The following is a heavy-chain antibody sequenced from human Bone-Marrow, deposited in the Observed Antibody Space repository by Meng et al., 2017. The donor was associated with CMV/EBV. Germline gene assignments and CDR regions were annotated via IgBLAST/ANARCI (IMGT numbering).Heavy chain of an antibody. V-gene: IGHV4-39*07. CDR2: INHSGST. CDR3: ARGPRYDFWSGSSLYYFDY. D-gene: IGHD3-3*01. Sequence: SETLSLTCTVSGGSVSSGSYYWSWIRQPPGKGLEWIGEINHSGSTNYNPSLKSRVTISVDTSKNQFSLKLSSVTAADTAVYYCARGPRYDFWSGSSLYYFDYWGQGTLVTVSS. CDR1: GGSVSSGSYY. J-gene: IGHJ4*02.